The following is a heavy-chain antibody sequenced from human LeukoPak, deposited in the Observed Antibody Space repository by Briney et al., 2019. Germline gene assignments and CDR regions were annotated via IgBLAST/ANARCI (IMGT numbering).Heavy chain of an antibody. CDR2: INLSDGGR. D-gene: IGHD3-10*01. V-gene: IGHV1-46*01. CDR3: AGEQRGRLSDSWGGLFASYYTYYYMDF. CDR1: GYTLTMYY. Sequence: GASVTVSCKASGYTLTMYYIHWVRQAPGQGLEWLGLINLSDGGRTYAHRFQGRVPMTSDMSTTTVYMDLRILNSEDTAVDFCAGEQRGRLSDSWGGLFASYYTYYYMDFWGRASTV. J-gene: IGHJ6*03.